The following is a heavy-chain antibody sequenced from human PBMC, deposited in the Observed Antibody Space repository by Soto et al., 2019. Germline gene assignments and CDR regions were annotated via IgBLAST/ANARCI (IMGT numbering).Heavy chain of an antibody. CDR3: ARGDRQSRYYFDY. D-gene: IGHD3-22*01. CDR2: IIPIFGVA. J-gene: IGHJ4*02. Sequence: SVKVSRKTSGGSLSSYFINWVRQAPGQGLEWLGRIIPIFGVAKYAQKFQGRVTFTADKSTSTAYMELSSLRFEDTAVYYCARGDRQSRYYFDYLGQGTLVTVSS. CDR1: GGSLSSYF. V-gene: IGHV1-69*04.